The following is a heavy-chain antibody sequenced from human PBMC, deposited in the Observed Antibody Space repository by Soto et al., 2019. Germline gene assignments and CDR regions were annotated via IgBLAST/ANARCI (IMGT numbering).Heavy chain of an antibody. D-gene: IGHD3-16*02. CDR3: ARTADYVWGSYRDY. CDR1: GGSFSGYY. V-gene: IGHV4-34*01. CDR2: INHSGST. Sequence: QVQLQQWGAGLLKPSETLSLTCAVYGGSFSGYYWSWIRQPPGKGLEWIGEINHSGSTNYNPSLTSRVTISLDTSKNQFSLKLSSVTAADTAVYYCARTADYVWGSYRDYWGQGTLVTVSS. J-gene: IGHJ4*02.